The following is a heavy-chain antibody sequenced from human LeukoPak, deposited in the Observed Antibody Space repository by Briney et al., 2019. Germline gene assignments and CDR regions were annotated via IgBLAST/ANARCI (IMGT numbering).Heavy chain of an antibody. CDR3: ARGRKYTSGYRVTELGSGYSDY. V-gene: IGHV3-30*02. D-gene: IGHD5-18*01. Sequence: GGSLRLSCAASGFTFSSYGMHWVRQAPGKGLEWVAFIRYDGSNKYYADSVKGRFTISRDNSKNTLYLQMNSLRAEDTAVYYCARGRKYTSGYRVTELGSGYSDYWGQGTLVTVSS. J-gene: IGHJ4*02. CDR1: GFTFSSYG. CDR2: IRYDGSNK.